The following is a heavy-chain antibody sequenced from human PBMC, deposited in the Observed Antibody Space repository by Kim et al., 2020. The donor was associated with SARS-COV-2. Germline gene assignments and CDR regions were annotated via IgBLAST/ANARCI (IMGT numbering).Heavy chain of an antibody. V-gene: IGHV3-30-3*01. CDR2: ISYDGSNK. J-gene: IGHJ5*02. CDR3: ARAHSGSYWSWFDP. D-gene: IGHD1-26*01. Sequence: GGSLRLSCAASGFTFSSYAMHWVRQAPGKGLEWVAVISYDGSNKYYADSVKGRFTISRDNSKNTLYLQMNSLRAEDTAVYYCARAHSGSYWSWFDPWGQGNLVTLSS. CDR1: GFTFSSYA.